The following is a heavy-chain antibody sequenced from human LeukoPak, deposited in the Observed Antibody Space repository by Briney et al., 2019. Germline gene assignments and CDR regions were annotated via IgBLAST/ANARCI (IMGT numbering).Heavy chain of an antibody. J-gene: IGHJ4*02. CDR3: AGKRGDLFDY. CDR2: ISDDGTLE. CDR1: GFDFIDHG. D-gene: IGHD3-16*01. V-gene: IGHV3-30*03. Sequence: GGSLRLSCEASGFDFIDHGMHWVRQAPGRGLEWVAVISDDGTLEFYGDSVRGRFTISRDNSVNMVYLQLTSLRPDDTGVYYCAGKRGDLFDYWGQGTLVTVSS.